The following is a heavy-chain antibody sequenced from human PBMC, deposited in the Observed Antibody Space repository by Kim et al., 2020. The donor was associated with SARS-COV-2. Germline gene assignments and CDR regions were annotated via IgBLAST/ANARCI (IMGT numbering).Heavy chain of an antibody. CDR2: IYPGDSET. CDR1: GYTFSYYW. V-gene: IGHV5-51*01. CDR3: ARTESTSVIDY. D-gene: IGHD1-26*01. Sequence: ESLKISCKGSGYTFSYYWIGWVRQMPGKGLEWMGIIYPGDSETRYSPSFQGQVTISAAKSISTAYLQWSSLKASDTAIYYCARTESTSVIDYWGQGTLVTVSS. J-gene: IGHJ4*02.